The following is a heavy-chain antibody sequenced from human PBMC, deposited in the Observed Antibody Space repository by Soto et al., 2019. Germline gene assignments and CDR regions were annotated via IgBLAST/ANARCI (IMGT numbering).Heavy chain of an antibody. CDR2: IIPILGIA. V-gene: IGHV1-69*02. CDR1: GGTFSSYT. J-gene: IGHJ6*02. Sequence: QVQLVQSGAEVKKPGSSVKVSCKASGGTFSSYTISWVRQAPGQGLEWMGRIIPILGIANYAQKFQGRVTITADXXTXTXXMELSSLRSEDTAVYYCATLSRYDFTEYSYYGMDVWGQGTTVTVSS. D-gene: IGHD5-12*01. CDR3: ATLSRYDFTEYSYYGMDV.